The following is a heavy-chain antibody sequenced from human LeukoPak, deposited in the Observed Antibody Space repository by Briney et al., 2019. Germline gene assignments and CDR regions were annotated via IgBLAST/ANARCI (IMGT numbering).Heavy chain of an antibody. CDR3: AGSKRLMDSSGYSYWFDP. V-gene: IGHV1-69*13. J-gene: IGHJ5*02. Sequence: SVKVSCKASGGTFSSYAISWVRQAPGQGLEWMGGIIPTVGTANYAQKFQGRVTITADESTRTAYMELSSLRSEDTAVYYCAGSKRLMDSSGYSYWFDPWGQGTLVTVSS. D-gene: IGHD3-22*01. CDR1: GGTFSSYA. CDR2: IIPTVGTA.